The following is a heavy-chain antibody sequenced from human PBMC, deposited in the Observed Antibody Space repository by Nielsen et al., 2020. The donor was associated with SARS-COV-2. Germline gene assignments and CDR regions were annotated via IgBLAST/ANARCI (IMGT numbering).Heavy chain of an antibody. CDR1: GFTFSSYE. CDR3: ACRQDGYNYDTF. J-gene: IGHJ4*02. V-gene: IGHV3-48*03. Sequence: GRSLRLSCAASGFTFSSYEMNWVRQAPGKGLEWVSYISSSGSTIYYADSVKGRFTISRDNAKNSLYLQMNSLRAEDTAVYYCACRQDGYNYDTFWGQGTLVTVSS. D-gene: IGHD5-24*01. CDR2: ISSSGSTI.